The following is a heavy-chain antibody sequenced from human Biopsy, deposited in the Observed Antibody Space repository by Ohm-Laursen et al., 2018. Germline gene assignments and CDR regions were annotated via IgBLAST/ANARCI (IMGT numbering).Heavy chain of an antibody. CDR3: VRGWGGYNLDS. J-gene: IGHJ5*01. V-gene: IGHV3-23*01. Sequence: SLRLSCTASGFTFNTYGMHWVRQAPGKGLEWVSHIDVLDYNTYYVDSVRGRFTISRDNSKEMVYLQINSLRADDTAVYYCVRGWGGYNLDSWGPGTLVTVSS. CDR1: GFTFNTYG. CDR2: IDVLDYNT. D-gene: IGHD1-20*01.